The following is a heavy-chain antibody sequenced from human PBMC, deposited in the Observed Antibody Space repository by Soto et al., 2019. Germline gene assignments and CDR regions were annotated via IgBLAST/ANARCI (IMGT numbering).Heavy chain of an antibody. J-gene: IGHJ4*02. CDR2: ISAYNGNT. V-gene: IGHV1-18*01. D-gene: IGHD6-6*01. CDR1: GYTFTSYG. CDR3: ARDPDYMYSSSSNDY. Sequence: ASVKVSCKASGYTFTSYGISWLRQSPGQGLEWMGWISAYNGNTNYAQKLQGRVTMTTDTSTSTAYMELRSLRSGDTAVYYCARDPDYMYSSSSNDYWGQGTLVTVSS.